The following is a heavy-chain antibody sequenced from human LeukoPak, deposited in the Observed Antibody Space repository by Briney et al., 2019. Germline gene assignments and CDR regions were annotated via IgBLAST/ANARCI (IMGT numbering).Heavy chain of an antibody. Sequence: SETLSLTCTVSGGSISSSTYYWGWIRQPPGKGLEWIGNIYYSGTTYYNPSLKSRVTISVDTSKNQFSLKLSSVTAADTAVYYCARDNYYDSRGYYRPFDYWGQGTLVTVSS. CDR3: ARDNYYDSRGYYRPFDY. CDR1: GGSISSSTYY. CDR2: IYYSGTT. V-gene: IGHV4-39*02. D-gene: IGHD3-22*01. J-gene: IGHJ4*02.